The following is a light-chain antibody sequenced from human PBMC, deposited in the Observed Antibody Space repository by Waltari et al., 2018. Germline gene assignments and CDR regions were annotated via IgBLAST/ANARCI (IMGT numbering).Light chain of an antibody. J-gene: IGKJ4*01. CDR3: QQYDKSPRT. V-gene: IGKV3-20*01. CDR1: QTVRTTY. CDR2: GAS. Sequence: EIVLTQSPGTLPLSPGERATLSCRASQTVRTTYLAWYQQKPGQTPTLPIYGASSRATGIPDRFSGSGSGTDFSLTISSLEPEDFAVYYCQQYDKSPRTFGGGTKVEIK.